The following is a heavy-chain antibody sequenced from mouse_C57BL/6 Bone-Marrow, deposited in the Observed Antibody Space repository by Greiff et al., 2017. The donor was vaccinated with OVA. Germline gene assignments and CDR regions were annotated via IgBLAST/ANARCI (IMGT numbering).Heavy chain of an antibody. CDR3: ARANWDYAMDY. V-gene: IGHV5-16*01. J-gene: IGHJ4*01. CDR1: GFTFSDYY. CDR2: INYDGSST. D-gene: IGHD4-1*01. Sequence: EVKVVESEGGLVQPGSSMKLSCTASGFTFSDYYMAWVRQVPEKGLEWVANINYDGSSTYYLDSLKSRFIISRDNAKNILYLQMSSLKSEDTATYYCARANWDYAMDYWGQGTSVTVSS.